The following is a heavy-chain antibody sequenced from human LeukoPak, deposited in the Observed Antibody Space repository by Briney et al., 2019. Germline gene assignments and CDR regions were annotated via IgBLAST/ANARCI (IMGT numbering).Heavy chain of an antibody. Sequence: GASVKVSCKASGYTFTGYYMHWVRQAPGQGLEWMGIINPSGGSTSYAQKFQGRVTMTRDMSTSTVYMELSSLRSEDTAVYYCARDYQGGHLYYYDSSGFTSWGQGTLVTVSS. CDR2: INPSGGST. CDR1: GYTFTGYY. D-gene: IGHD3-22*01. CDR3: ARDYQGGHLYYYDSSGFTS. V-gene: IGHV1-46*01. J-gene: IGHJ4*02.